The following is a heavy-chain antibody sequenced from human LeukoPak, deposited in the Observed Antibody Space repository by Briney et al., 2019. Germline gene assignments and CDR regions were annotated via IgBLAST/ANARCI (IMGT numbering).Heavy chain of an antibody. CDR1: GYSISSGYY. V-gene: IGHV4-38-2*01. Sequence: SETLSLTCAVSGYSISSGYYWGWIRQPPGKGLEWIGRIYHSGSTSYNPSLTSRVTISVDTSKNQFSLKLSSVTVADTAVYYCASFSSLDSSGWYNAFDIWGQGTMVTVSS. J-gene: IGHJ3*02. CDR3: ASFSSLDSSGWYNAFDI. CDR2: IYHSGST. D-gene: IGHD6-19*01.